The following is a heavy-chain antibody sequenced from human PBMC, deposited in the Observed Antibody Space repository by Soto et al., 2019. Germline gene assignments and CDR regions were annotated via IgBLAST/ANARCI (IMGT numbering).Heavy chain of an antibody. CDR3: ASSPESRYYYGMAV. J-gene: IGHJ6*02. CDR2: INPNSGGT. Sequence: GASVKVSCKASGYTFTGYYIHWVRQAPGQGLEWMGWINPNSGGTNYAQKFQGRVTMTRDTSISTAYMELSRLRSDDTAVYYCASSPESRYYYGMAVWGQGTTVTVSS. CDR1: GYTFTGYY. V-gene: IGHV1-2*02.